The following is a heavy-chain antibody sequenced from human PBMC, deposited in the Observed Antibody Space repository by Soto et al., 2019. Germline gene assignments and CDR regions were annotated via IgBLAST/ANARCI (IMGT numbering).Heavy chain of an antibody. CDR3: AKESLMTPVTGPVDC. V-gene: IGHV3-23*01. D-gene: IGHD6-19*01. J-gene: IGHJ4*02. CDR1: GFTFSSYA. CDR2: ISGSGGST. Sequence: EVQLLESGGGLVQPGGSQRLSCTASGFTFSSYALSWVRQAPGKGLEWVSSISGSGGSTYYADSVKGRVTISRDNSKNTLYLQMSSLRAEDTAVYYCAKESLMTPVTGPVDCWGQGTVVTVSS.